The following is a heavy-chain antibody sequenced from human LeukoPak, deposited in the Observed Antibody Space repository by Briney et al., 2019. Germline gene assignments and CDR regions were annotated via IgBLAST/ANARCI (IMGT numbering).Heavy chain of an antibody. D-gene: IGHD1-1*01. CDR1: GGTFSSNA. J-gene: IGHJ4*02. CDR2: IIPIFGIA. CDR3: AADGLEPGFGSVSGSFDY. V-gene: IGHV1-69*04. Sequence: SVKVSCKASGGTFSSNAISWVRQAPGQGLEWMGRIIPIFGIANYAQKFQGRVTITADKSTSTAYMELSSLRSEDTAVYYCAADGLEPGFGSVSGSFDYWGQGTLVTVSS.